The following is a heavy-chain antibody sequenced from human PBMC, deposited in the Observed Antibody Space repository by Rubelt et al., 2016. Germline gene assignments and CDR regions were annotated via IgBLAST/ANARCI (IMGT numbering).Heavy chain of an antibody. Sequence: QVQLQQWGAGLLKPSETLSLTCAVYGRSFSGYYWSWIRQPPGKGLEWIGEINHSGSTNFNPSLKSRVTISVDTSKNQFSLKLSSVTAADTAVYYCAGGRCSGGSCYFDYWGQGTLVTVSS. CDR1: GRSFSGYY. J-gene: IGHJ4*02. CDR3: AGGRCSGGSCYFDY. CDR2: INHSGST. D-gene: IGHD2-15*01. V-gene: IGHV4-34*01.